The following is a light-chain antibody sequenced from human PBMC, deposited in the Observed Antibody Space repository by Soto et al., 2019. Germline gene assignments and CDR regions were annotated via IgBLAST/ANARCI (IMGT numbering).Light chain of an antibody. Sequence: EIVLTQSPGTLSLSPGERVTLSCRASQSVNNNFLSWYQQKPGQAPRLLIYAASSGATGIPDRFSGSGSGTDFTLTINRLKPEDFVVYYCQYYGNSRITFGQGTRLEIK. CDR2: AAS. CDR3: QYYGNSRIT. CDR1: QSVNNNF. J-gene: IGKJ5*01. V-gene: IGKV3-20*01.